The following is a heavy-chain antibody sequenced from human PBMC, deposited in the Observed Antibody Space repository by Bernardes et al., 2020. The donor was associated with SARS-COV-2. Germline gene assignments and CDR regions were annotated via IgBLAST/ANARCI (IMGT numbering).Heavy chain of an antibody. CDR3: AGSSCGFDCYIGGLRSWDYGMDV. Sequence: SETLSLTCTVSGGSISSSNYYWGWIRQAPGKGLEWIGSIYSSGNSYYSPSLQSRVTESVDTSQNQFSLSLSFVTAADTAVYYCAGSSCGFDCYIGGLRSWDYGMDVWGQEITVTVSS. J-gene: IGHJ6*02. V-gene: IGHV4-39*01. D-gene: IGHD2-21*02. CDR1: GGSISSSNYY. CDR2: IYSSGNS.